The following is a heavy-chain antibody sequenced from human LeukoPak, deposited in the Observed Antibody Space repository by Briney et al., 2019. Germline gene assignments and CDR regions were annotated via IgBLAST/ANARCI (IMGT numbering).Heavy chain of an antibody. V-gene: IGHV5-51*01. J-gene: IGHJ4*02. Sequence: GESLKISCQVSGYLFTNYWIGWVRQMPGKGLESMGIIYPADSDTAYSPSFQGQVTISADKSISTVYLQWSSLKASDTAMYYCATTLNGNTFWGSWGQGTLVTVSS. D-gene: IGHD1-7*01. CDR1: GYLFTNYW. CDR2: IYPADSDT. CDR3: ATTLNGNTFWGS.